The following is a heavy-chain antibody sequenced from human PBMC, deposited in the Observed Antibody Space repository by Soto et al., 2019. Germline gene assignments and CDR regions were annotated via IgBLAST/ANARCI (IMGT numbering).Heavy chain of an antibody. CDR1: GDSVSSGSYY. D-gene: IGHD1-26*01. Sequence: PSETLSPTCSVSGDSVSSGSYYWCCVRQPPGKGLEWIGFILYRGHTNYTPSLQSPVTISVDTSKNQFSLKSRSVTAADPAMSYCSRYYSGSFYSHWFDHWDQGTLVTVSS. J-gene: IGHJ5*02. V-gene: IGHV4-61*01. CDR3: SRYYSGSFYSHWFDH. CDR2: ILYRGHT.